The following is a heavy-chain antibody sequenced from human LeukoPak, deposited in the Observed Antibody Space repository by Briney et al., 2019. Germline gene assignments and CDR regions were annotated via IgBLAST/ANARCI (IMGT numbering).Heavy chain of an antibody. V-gene: IGHV1-18*01. Sequence: ASVKVSCKTSGYSFITYGITWVRQAPGQGLEWMGWISAYNGNTNYAQKLQGRVTMTTDTSTSTAYMELRSLRSDDTAVYYCARDLMVRGVQLGYWGQGTLVTVSS. CDR1: GYSFITYG. CDR2: ISAYNGNT. CDR3: ARDLMVRGVQLGY. J-gene: IGHJ4*02. D-gene: IGHD3-10*01.